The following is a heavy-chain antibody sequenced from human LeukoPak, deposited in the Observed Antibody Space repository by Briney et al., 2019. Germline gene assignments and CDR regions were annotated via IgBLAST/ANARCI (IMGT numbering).Heavy chain of an antibody. V-gene: IGHV3-21*01. CDR3: ASSEYSSSWYDYYYMDA. D-gene: IGHD6-13*01. CDR1: GFTFSSYS. Sequence: GGSLRLSCAASGFTFSSYSMNWVRQAPGKGLEWVSSISSSSSYIYYADSVKGRFTISRDNAKNSLYLQMNSLRAEDTAVYYCASSEYSSSWYDYYYMDAWGKGTTVTVSS. CDR2: ISSSSSYI. J-gene: IGHJ6*03.